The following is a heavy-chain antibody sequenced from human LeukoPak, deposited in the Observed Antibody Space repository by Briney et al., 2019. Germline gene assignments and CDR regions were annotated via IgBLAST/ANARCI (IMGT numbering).Heavy chain of an antibody. J-gene: IGHJ6*03. Sequence: ASVKVSCKASGGTFSSYAISWVRQAPGQGLEWMGGIIPIFGTANYAQKFQGRVTITADESARTAYMELSSLRSEDTAVYYCARGRVGPAPYCGGDCYSRYYMDVWGKGTTVTISS. V-gene: IGHV1-69*13. CDR2: IIPIFGTA. CDR3: ARGRVGPAPYCGGDCYSRYYMDV. D-gene: IGHD2-21*02. CDR1: GGTFSSYA.